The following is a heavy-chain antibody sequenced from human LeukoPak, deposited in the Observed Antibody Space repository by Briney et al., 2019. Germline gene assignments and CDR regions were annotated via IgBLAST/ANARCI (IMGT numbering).Heavy chain of an antibody. Sequence: ASVKVSCKASGGTFSSYTISWVRQAPGQGLEWMGRIIPILGIANYAQKFQGRVTITADKYTSTAYMELSSLRSEDPAVYYCARWYYDSSGYVFDYWGQGTLVTVSS. V-gene: IGHV1-69*02. CDR3: ARWYYDSSGYVFDY. CDR1: GGTFSSYT. CDR2: IIPILGIA. J-gene: IGHJ4*02. D-gene: IGHD3-22*01.